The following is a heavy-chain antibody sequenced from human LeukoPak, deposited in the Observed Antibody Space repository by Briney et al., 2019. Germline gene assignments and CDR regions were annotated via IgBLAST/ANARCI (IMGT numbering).Heavy chain of an antibody. CDR1: GFTFNKYG. CDR2: IWYDGRNE. J-gene: IGHJ5*01. CDR3: ARDGSGLAVRGWFDF. D-gene: IGHD3-10*01. V-gene: IGHV3-33*01. Sequence: GGSLRLSCVTSGFTFNKYGVHWARQAPGKGREWVTVIWYDGRNEYYADSVKGRLAIARDNDKNAVNLQMNSLRAEDTAVYYCARDGSGLAVRGWFDFWGQGTLVTVSS.